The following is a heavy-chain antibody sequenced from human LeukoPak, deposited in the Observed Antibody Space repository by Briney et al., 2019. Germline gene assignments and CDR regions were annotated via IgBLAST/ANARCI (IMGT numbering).Heavy chain of an antibody. CDR2: ISSSSGTI. CDR3: ARDQSDYYGSGSYSEASY. Sequence: GGSLRLSCAASGFTFSTYSMKWVRQAPGKGLEWVSYISSSSGTIYYADSVKGRFTISRDNAKNSLYLQMNGLRDEDTAVYYCARDQSDYYGSGSYSEASYWGQGTLVTVSS. D-gene: IGHD3-10*01. J-gene: IGHJ4*02. V-gene: IGHV3-48*02. CDR1: GFTFSTYS.